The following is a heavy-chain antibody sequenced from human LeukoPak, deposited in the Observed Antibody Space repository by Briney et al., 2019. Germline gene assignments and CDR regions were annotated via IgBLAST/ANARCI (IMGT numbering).Heavy chain of an antibody. J-gene: IGHJ6*02. Sequence: SQTLSLTCTVSGGSISSGGYYWSWIRQHPGKGLEWIGYIYYSGSTYYTPSLKSRVTISVDTSKNQFSLKLSSVTAADTAVYYCARVGTGPTTYYGMDVWGQGTTVTVSS. V-gene: IGHV4-31*03. D-gene: IGHD1-1*01. CDR3: ARVGTGPTTYYGMDV. CDR1: GGSISSGGYY. CDR2: IYYSGST.